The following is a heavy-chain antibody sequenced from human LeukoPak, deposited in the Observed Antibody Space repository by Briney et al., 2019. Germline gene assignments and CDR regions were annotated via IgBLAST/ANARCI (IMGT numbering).Heavy chain of an antibody. Sequence: PGGSLRLSCAASGFTFDDYAMHWVRQAPGKGLEWVSGISWNSGSIGYADSVKGRFTISRDNAKNSLYLQMNSLRAEDTALYYCATLNGPIDYWGQGTLVTVSS. J-gene: IGHJ4*02. CDR2: ISWNSGSI. V-gene: IGHV3-9*01. CDR1: GFTFDDYA. CDR3: ATLNGPIDY.